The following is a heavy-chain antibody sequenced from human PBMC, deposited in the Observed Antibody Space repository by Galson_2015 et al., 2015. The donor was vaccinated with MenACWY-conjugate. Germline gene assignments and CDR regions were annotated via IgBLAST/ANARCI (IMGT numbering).Heavy chain of an antibody. D-gene: IGHD6-19*01. CDR2: ISNGGRRI. CDR3: AERQWLVT. V-gene: IGHV3-48*01. Sequence: SLRLSCAASGFDFSSNSMTWVRQAPGKGLEWVSCISNGGRRIYYADSVKGRFTISRDNAKNALYLQMNSLRAEDTAVYYCAERQWLVTWGQGTLVTVSS. CDR1: GFDFSSNS. J-gene: IGHJ5*02.